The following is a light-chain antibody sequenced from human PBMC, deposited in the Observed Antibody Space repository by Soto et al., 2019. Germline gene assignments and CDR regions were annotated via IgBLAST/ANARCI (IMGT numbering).Light chain of an antibody. Sequence: QSALTQPASVSGSPGQSITISCTGTSSDVGAYDYVSWYQQHPDKAPQLMIYEVSHRPSGVSKRFSASKSVNTATLIISGLQAEDEADYYCSSYASSSTRVFGTGTKLTVL. CDR2: EVS. V-gene: IGLV2-14*03. J-gene: IGLJ1*01. CDR1: SSDVGAYDY. CDR3: SSYASSSTRV.